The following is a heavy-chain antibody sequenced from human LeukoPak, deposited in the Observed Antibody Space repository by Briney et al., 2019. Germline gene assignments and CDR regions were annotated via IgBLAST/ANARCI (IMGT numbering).Heavy chain of an antibody. J-gene: IGHJ5*02. V-gene: IGHV3-33*01. CDR1: GFTFSSYG. CDR3: ARDPYSSGVNWFDP. CDR2: IWYDGSNK. D-gene: IGHD6-25*01. Sequence: GRSLRLPCAASGFTFSSYGMHWVRQAPGKGLEWVAVIWYDGSNKYYADSVKGRFTISRDNSKNTLYLQMNSLRAEDTAVYYCARDPYSSGVNWFDPWGQGTLVTVSS.